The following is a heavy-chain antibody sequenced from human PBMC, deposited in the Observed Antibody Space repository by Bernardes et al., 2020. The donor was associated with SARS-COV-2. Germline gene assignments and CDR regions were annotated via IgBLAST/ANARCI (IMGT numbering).Heavy chain of an antibody. CDR3: ARGDSTTAFDY. CDR2: INHSGST. V-gene: IGHV4-34*01. D-gene: IGHD4-17*01. CDR1: GGSFSGYY. Sequence: SETLSLTCAVYGGSFSGYYWSWIRQPPGKGLEWIGEINHSGSTNYNPSLKSRVTISVDTSKNQFSLKLSSVTAADTAVYYCARGDSTTAFDYWGQGTLVTVSS. J-gene: IGHJ4*02.